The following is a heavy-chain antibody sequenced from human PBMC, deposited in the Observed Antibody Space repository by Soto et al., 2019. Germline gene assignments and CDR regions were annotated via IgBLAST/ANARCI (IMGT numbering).Heavy chain of an antibody. V-gene: IGHV3-30*14. CDR3: ARVRLSIAVNDALDV. CDR2: MTYDGATE. D-gene: IGHD3-3*02. CDR1: GFTFNDYV. Sequence: ESGGGVVQPGRSLRLSCAASGFTFNDYVIHWVRQAAGKGLEWVASMTYDGATEYYADSVKGRFTVSRDNSKRTLSLQMNSLRPEETAVYYCARVRLSIAVNDALDVWGQGTTVTVSS. J-gene: IGHJ3*01.